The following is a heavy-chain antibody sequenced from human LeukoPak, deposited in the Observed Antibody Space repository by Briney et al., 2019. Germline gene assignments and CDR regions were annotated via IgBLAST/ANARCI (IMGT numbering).Heavy chain of an antibody. D-gene: IGHD1-26*01. J-gene: IGHJ3*02. V-gene: IGHV6-1*01. Sequence: SQTLSLTCAISGDSVSSHSTAWNWIRQSPSRGLEWLGRTYYRSEWFNDYAVSVKSRITINPDTSKNQFSLQLKSVTPEDTAVYYCAREGGDAFDIWGQGTMVTVS. CDR2: TYYRSEWFN. CDR3: AREGGDAFDI. CDR1: GDSVSSHSTA.